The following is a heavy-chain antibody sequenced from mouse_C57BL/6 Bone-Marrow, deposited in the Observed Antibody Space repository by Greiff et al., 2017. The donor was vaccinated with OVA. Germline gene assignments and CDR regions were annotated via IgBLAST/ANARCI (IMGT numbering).Heavy chain of an antibody. V-gene: IGHV1-59*01. CDR2: IDPSDSYT. CDR1: GYTFTSYW. Sequence: QVQLQQPGAELVRPWTSVKLSCKASGYTFTSYWMHWVKQRPGQGLEWIGVIDPSDSYTNYNQKFKGKATLTVDTSSSTAYMQLSSLTSEDSAVYYCAYDGYDSSHFDDWGQGTTLTVSS. D-gene: IGHD2-3*01. J-gene: IGHJ2*01. CDR3: AYDGYDSSHFDD.